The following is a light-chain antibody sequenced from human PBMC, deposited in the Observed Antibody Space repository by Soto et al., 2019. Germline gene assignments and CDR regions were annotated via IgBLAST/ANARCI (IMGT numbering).Light chain of an antibody. J-gene: IGKJ2*01. Sequence: EIVMTQSPATLSVSPGERASLSCRASQSVSSNLAWYQQRPGQAPRLLIYGASNRATGIPARFSGSGSGTEFTLTISSLQSEDFAIYYCQQYHNWPPYTFGQGTKVEIK. CDR3: QQYHNWPPYT. CDR2: GAS. V-gene: IGKV3-15*01. CDR1: QSVSSN.